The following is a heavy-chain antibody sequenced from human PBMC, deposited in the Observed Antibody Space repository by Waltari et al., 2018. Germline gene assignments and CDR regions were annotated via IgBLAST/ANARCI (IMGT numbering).Heavy chain of an antibody. CDR1: GYTFTGYY. D-gene: IGHD3-10*01. CDR2: INPNRGGT. V-gene: IGHV1-2*06. J-gene: IGHJ4*02. Sequence: QVQLVQSGAEVKKPGASVKVSCKASGYTFTGYYMHWVRQAPGQGLEWMGRINPNRGGTNYAQKFQGRVTMTRDTSISTAYMELSRLRSDDTAVYYCARAPSEGFGELLSLWGQGTLVTVSS. CDR3: ARAPSEGFGELLSL.